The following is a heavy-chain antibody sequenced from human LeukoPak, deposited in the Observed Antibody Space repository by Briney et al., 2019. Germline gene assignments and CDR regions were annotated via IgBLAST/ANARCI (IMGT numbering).Heavy chain of an antibody. CDR3: ARGFWFGDSLYYFDD. V-gene: IGHV3-20*04. J-gene: IGHJ4*02. Sequence: GGSLRLSCAASGFTFDDYAMNWVRQAPGKGLEWVSSTTWNGGSTDYADSVKGRFTISRDNAKNSLYLEMNNLRAEDTAIYYCARGFWFGDSLYYFDDWGQGTLVTVSS. CDR2: TTWNGGST. D-gene: IGHD3-10*01. CDR1: GFTFDDYA.